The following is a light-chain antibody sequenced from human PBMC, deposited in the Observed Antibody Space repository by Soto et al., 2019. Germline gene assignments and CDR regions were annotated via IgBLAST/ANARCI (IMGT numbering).Light chain of an antibody. CDR2: GAS. V-gene: IGKV3-20*01. CDR3: QQYGSATGLT. Sequence: IGLTQSPGTLSLSPGERATLSCRASQSVSSSYLAWYQQKPGQAPRLLIYGASSRATGIPDRFSGSGSGTDFTLTISRLEPEDFAVYYCQQYGSATGLTFGQGPRLQI. J-gene: IGKJ5*01. CDR1: QSVSSSY.